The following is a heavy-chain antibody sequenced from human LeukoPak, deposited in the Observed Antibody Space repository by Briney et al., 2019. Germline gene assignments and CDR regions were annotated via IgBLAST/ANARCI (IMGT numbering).Heavy chain of an antibody. CDR3: ATVTEPNGFETGCYGAGAIDS. J-gene: IGHJ4*02. CDR1: GYTFSAYY. D-gene: IGHD2-2*01. Sequence: GASVKVSCKASGYTFSAYYMHWVRQAPGQGLEWMGRINHNTGGTNYGQKFQGRVTMTRDTSINTTYMELSNLRSDDSAFYYCATVTEPNGFETGCYGAGAIDSWGQGTLVTVSS. V-gene: IGHV1-2*06. CDR2: INHNTGGT.